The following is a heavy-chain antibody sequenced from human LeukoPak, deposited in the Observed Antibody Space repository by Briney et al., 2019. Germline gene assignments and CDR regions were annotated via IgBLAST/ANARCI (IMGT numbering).Heavy chain of an antibody. D-gene: IGHD6-6*01. CDR1: GGTFSSYA. V-gene: IGHV1-69*05. CDR3: ARKKSIAAPGDYFDY. CDR2: IIPIFGTA. Sequence: ASVKVSCKASGGTFSSYAISWVRQAPGQGLEWMGGIIPIFGTANYAQKFQGRVTITTDESTSTAYMELSSLRSEDTAVYYCARKKSIAAPGDYFDYWGQGTLVTVSS. J-gene: IGHJ4*02.